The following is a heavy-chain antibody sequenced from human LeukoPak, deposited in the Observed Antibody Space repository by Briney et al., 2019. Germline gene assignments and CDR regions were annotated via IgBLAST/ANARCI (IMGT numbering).Heavy chain of an antibody. J-gene: IGHJ3*01. CDR1: GFTFSNYW. CDR2: INRDGSST. CDR3: ARVPYVFDL. Sequence: GGSLRLSCAASGFTFSNYWIHWVRQAPGKGLVWVSRINRDGSSTDYLDSVKGRFTISRDNARNTLYLQMNSLRAEGTAVYYCARVPYVFDLWGQGTMVTVSS. V-gene: IGHV3-74*01.